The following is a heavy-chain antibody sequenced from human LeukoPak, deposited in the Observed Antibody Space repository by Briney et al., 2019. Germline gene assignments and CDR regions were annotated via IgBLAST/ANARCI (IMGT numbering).Heavy chain of an antibody. V-gene: IGHV3-74*01. CDR2: INSDGSST. Sequence: GGSLRLSCAASGFTFSSYWMHWVRQAPGKGLVWVSRINSDGSSTSYADSVKGRFTISRDNAKNTLYLQMNSLRAEDTAVYYCARDVGVYGYSSGWSDNWFDPWGQGTLVTVSS. J-gene: IGHJ5*02. CDR3: ARDVGVYGYSSGWSDNWFDP. D-gene: IGHD6-19*01. CDR1: GFTFSSYW.